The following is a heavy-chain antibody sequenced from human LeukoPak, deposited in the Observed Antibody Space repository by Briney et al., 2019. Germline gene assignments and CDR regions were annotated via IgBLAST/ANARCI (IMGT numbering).Heavy chain of an antibody. CDR3: ARPRSGYYGADFDY. J-gene: IGHJ4*02. CDR2: IKQDGSEK. V-gene: IGHV3-7*01. Sequence: GGSLRLSCAASGFTFSSYWMSWVRQAPGKGLEWVANIKQDGSEKYYVDSVKGRFTISRDNAKNSLYLQMNSLRVEDTAVYYCARPRSGYYGADFDYWGQGTLVTVSS. CDR1: GFTFSSYW. D-gene: IGHD3-22*01.